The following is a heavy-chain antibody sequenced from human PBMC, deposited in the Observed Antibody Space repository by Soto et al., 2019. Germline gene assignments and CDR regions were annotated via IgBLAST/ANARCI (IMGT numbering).Heavy chain of an antibody. CDR3: ARGWNGDYGGFFDY. Sequence: QVQLVQSGAEVKKPGASVKVFCKASGYTFTNYAIHWVRQAPGQKLEWMGWINAGNGNTQYSQKFQGRVTITRDTSASTAYMELNSVRSEDTAVYYCARGWNGDYGGFFDYWGQGTLVTVSS. CDR1: GYTFTNYA. V-gene: IGHV1-3*01. CDR2: INAGNGNT. J-gene: IGHJ4*02. D-gene: IGHD4-17*01.